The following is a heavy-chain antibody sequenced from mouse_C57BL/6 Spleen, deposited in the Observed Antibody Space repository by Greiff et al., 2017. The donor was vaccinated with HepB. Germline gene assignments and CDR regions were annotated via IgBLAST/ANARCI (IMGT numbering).Heavy chain of an antibody. D-gene: IGHD1-1*01. V-gene: IGHV1-81*01. Sequence: QVQLQQSGAELARPGASVKLSCKASGYTFTSYGISWVKQRTGQGLEWIGEIYPRSGNTYYNEKFKGKATLTADKSSSTAYMELRSLTSEDSAVYFCARSGQITTVDAMDYWGQGTSVTVSS. CDR2: IYPRSGNT. CDR1: GYTFTSYG. CDR3: ARSGQITTVDAMDY. J-gene: IGHJ4*01.